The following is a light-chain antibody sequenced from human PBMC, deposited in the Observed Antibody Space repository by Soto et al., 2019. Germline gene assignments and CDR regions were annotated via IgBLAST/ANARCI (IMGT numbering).Light chain of an antibody. V-gene: IGKV3D-11*02. CDR1: QSVNSN. CDR3: QQRSNWPIT. Sequence: EILMTQAPATLSVSPGERATLPCRASQSVNSNLAWYQQKPGQSPRLLIYDASNRATVIPARFSGSGAGTDFTLTISSLEPEDFAVYYCQQRSNWPITFGQGTRLEIK. J-gene: IGKJ5*01. CDR2: DAS.